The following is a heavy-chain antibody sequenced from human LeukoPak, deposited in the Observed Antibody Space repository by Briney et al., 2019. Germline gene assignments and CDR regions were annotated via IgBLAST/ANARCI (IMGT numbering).Heavy chain of an antibody. CDR1: GYIFTSYG. Sequence: ASVKVSCKASGYIFTSYGISWVRQAPGQGLEWMGWISVYNGNTNYPQRLQGRVTMTTDTSTTTAYMELRSLRSDDTAVYFCARDGLYYDSHWFDPWGQGTLVTVSS. J-gene: IGHJ5*02. CDR2: ISVYNGNT. D-gene: IGHD3-22*01. CDR3: ARDGLYYDSHWFDP. V-gene: IGHV1-18*01.